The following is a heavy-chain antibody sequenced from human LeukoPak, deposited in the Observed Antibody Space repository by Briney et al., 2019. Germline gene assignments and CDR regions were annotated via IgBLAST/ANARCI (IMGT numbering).Heavy chain of an antibody. Sequence: QTGGSLRLSCAASGFTFSSYEMNWVRQAPGKGLEWVSYISSSGSTIYYADSMKGRFTISRDNAKDSLYLQMNSLRAEDTAVYYCARAVTTDYWGQGTLVTVSS. CDR1: GFTFSSYE. J-gene: IGHJ4*02. V-gene: IGHV3-48*03. CDR3: ARAVTTDY. D-gene: IGHD4-17*01. CDR2: ISSSGSTI.